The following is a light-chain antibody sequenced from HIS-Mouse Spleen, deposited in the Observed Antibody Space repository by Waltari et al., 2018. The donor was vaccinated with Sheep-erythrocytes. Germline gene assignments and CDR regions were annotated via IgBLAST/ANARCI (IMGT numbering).Light chain of an antibody. V-gene: IGLV2-23*01. CDR2: EGS. Sequence: QSALTQPASVSGSPGQSITISCTGTSSDVGSYNLVSWYQPHPGKAPKLMIFEGSKRPSGVSNRFSGSKSGNTASLTISGLQAEDYADYYCCSYAGSSTPWVFGGGTKLTVL. CDR1: SSDVGSYNL. J-gene: IGLJ3*02. CDR3: CSYAGSSTPWV.